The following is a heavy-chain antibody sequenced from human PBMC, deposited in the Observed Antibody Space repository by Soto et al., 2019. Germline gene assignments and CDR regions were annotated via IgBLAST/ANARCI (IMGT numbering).Heavy chain of an antibody. CDR2: INPNSGGT. D-gene: IGHD6-6*01. CDR1: GYTFTGYY. J-gene: IGHJ6*02. Sequence: ASVKVSCKASGYTFTGYYMHWVRQAPGQGLEWMGWINPNSGGTNYAQKFQGRVTMTRDTSISTAYMELSRLRSDDTAVYYCAREFIEYSSTYYYYYGMDVWRQGTTVTVSS. CDR3: AREFIEYSSTYYYYYGMDV. V-gene: IGHV1-2*02.